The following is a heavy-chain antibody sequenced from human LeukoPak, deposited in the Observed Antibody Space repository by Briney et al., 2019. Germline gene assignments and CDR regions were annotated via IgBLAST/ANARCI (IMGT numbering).Heavy chain of an antibody. D-gene: IGHD3-10*01. CDR3: AKDSSCVGGTCYSYGWFDP. V-gene: IGHV3-15*01. Sequence: GGSLRLSCAVSGLSVKTTWVSWVRQAPGKGLEWVGRLKSNSEGWREEYAAPVKGRFSVSRDASKNIVYLQMNGLRSEDTGLYHCAKDSSCVGGTCYSYGWFDPWGQGTPVTVSA. CDR1: GLSVKTTW. CDR2: LKSNSEGWRE. J-gene: IGHJ5*02.